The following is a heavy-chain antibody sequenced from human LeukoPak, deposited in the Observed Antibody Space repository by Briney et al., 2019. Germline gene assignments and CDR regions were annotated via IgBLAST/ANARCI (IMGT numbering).Heavy chain of an antibody. CDR3: ARSTIAARGDI. V-gene: IGHV1-18*01. Sequence: ASVKVSCKASGYSFGSSSINWVRQAPGQGLEWMGWISTYDGNIRYEQKLQGRVTLTTDTSTNTAYMELRSLKSDGTAVYYCARSTIAARGDIWGQGTMVTVSS. D-gene: IGHD6-6*01. CDR1: GYSFGSSS. CDR2: ISTYDGNI. J-gene: IGHJ3*02.